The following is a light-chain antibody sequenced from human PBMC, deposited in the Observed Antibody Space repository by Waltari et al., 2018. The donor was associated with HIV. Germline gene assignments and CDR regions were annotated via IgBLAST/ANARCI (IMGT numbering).Light chain of an antibody. CDR3: QQYGSSPRT. CDR2: GAS. Sequence: EIVSTQSPGTLSLSPGESATLSCRASQSVSSSYLAWYQQKPGQAPRLLIYGASSRATGIPDRFSGSGSGTDFTLTISRLEPEDFAVYYCQQYGSSPRTFGQGTKVEIK. J-gene: IGKJ1*01. CDR1: QSVSSSY. V-gene: IGKV3-20*01.